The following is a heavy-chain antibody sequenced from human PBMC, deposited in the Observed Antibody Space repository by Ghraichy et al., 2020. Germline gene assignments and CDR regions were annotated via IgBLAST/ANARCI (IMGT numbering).Heavy chain of an antibody. CDR1: GGSFSGYY. CDR3: ARRGVVAGDFDY. D-gene: IGHD6-19*01. V-gene: IGHV4-34*01. J-gene: IGHJ4*02. Sequence: SETLSLTCAVYGGSFSGYYWSWIRQPPGKGLEWIGEINHSGSTNYNPSLKSRVTISVDTSKNQFSLKLSSVTAADTAVYYCARRGVVAGDFDYWGQGTLVTVSS. CDR2: INHSGST.